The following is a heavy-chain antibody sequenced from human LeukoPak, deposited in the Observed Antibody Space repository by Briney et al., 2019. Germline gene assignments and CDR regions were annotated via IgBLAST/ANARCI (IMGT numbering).Heavy chain of an antibody. Sequence: GGSLRLSCAASGFTVSSNYMSWVRQAPGKGLEGVSVIYSGGSTYYADSVKGRFTISRDNSKNTLYLQMNSLRAEDTAVYYCARVAHYDSSGIGNYWGQGTLVTVSS. CDR2: IYSGGST. D-gene: IGHD3-22*01. CDR3: ARVAHYDSSGIGNY. J-gene: IGHJ4*02. V-gene: IGHV3-53*01. CDR1: GFTVSSNY.